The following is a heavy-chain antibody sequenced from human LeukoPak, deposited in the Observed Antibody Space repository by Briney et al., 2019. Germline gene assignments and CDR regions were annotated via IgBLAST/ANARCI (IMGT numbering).Heavy chain of an antibody. Sequence: GGSLRLSCAASGFTFSSYGMHWVRQAPGKGLEWVAVISYDGSNKYYADSVKGRFTISRDNSKNTLYLQMNSLRAEDTAVYYCAKEQLYYHGSGSWDLEDYFHGNDVWGQGTTVTVSS. J-gene: IGHJ6*01. CDR2: ISYDGSNK. CDR1: GFTFSSYG. CDR3: AKEQLYYHGSGSWDLEDYFHGNDV. D-gene: IGHD3-10*01. V-gene: IGHV3-30*18.